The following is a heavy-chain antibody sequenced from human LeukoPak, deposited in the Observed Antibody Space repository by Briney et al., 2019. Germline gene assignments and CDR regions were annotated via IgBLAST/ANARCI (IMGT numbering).Heavy chain of an antibody. CDR3: AELGITMIGGV. CDR1: GFTFRSYY. V-gene: IGHV3-7*01. Sequence: GGSLRLSCAASGFTFRSYYMSWVRQAPGKGLEGVANIDQDGSEKYYVDSVKGRFTIFRDNAKNSLYLQMNSLRAEDTAVYYCAELGITMIGGVWGKGTTVTIS. J-gene: IGHJ6*03. D-gene: IGHD3-10*02. CDR2: IDQDGSEK.